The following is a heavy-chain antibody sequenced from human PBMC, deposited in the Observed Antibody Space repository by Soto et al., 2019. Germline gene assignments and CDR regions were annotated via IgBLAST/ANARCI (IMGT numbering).Heavy chain of an antibody. Sequence: EVQLVESGGGLVKPGESLRLSCAASGFTFSDARMTWVRQAPGKGLEWVGRIKSKTDGGTPDYAAPVEGRFTISRDHSKNTLYLQMNSLKTEDTAVYYCIGTNYGDYGAYWGQGTLVTVSS. D-gene: IGHD4-17*01. CDR2: IKSKTDGGTP. CDR3: IGTNYGDYGAY. CDR1: GFTFSDAR. V-gene: IGHV3-15*01. J-gene: IGHJ4*02.